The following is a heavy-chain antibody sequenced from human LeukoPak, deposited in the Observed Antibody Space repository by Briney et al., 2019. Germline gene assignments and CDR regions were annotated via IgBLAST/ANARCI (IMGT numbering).Heavy chain of an antibody. D-gene: IGHD4-17*01. J-gene: IGHJ4*02. Sequence: GGSLRLSCAASGFTFSSYAMSWVRQIPGKGLEWVSGINGNGGSTNYADSVKGRFTISRDNSKNTLYLQMNSLRAEDAAVYYCAILTVTTAYWGQGTLVTVSS. V-gene: IGHV3-23*01. CDR2: INGNGGST. CDR3: AILTVTTAY. CDR1: GFTFSSYA.